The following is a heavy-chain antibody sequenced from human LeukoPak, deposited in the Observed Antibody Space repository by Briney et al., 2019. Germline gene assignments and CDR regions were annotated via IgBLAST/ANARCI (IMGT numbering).Heavy chain of an antibody. CDR3: ARDQGGITRY. J-gene: IGHJ4*02. CDR1: GFTVSSNY. V-gene: IGHV3-66*01. D-gene: IGHD3-10*01. Sequence: GGSLRLSCAASGFTVSSNYMSWVRQAPGKGLEGVSVIYSGGYTYYADSVKGRFTISRDNSKNTLYLQMNSLRAEDTAVYYCARDQGGITRYWGQGTLVTVSS. CDR2: IYSGGYT.